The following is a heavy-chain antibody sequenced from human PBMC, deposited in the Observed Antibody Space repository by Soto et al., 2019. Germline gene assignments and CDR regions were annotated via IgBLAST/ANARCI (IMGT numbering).Heavy chain of an antibody. CDR2: INWNSGSI. Sequence: GGALIISCASSVFTFDDYAMPWVRQVPGKGLEWVSGINWNSGSIGYGDSVNGRFAISRDNAKNSLHLQMNSLSAEDTAFYYCVKDESINWYSGHFRHWGQGTLVTVSS. J-gene: IGHJ1*01. CDR1: VFTFDDYA. V-gene: IGHV3-9*01. D-gene: IGHD6-13*01. CDR3: VKDESINWYSGHFRH.